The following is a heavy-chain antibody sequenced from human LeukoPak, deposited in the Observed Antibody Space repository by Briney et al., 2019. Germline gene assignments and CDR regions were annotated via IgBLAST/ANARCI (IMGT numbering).Heavy chain of an antibody. CDR2: ISSSSSYI. D-gene: IGHD3-22*01. Sequence: PGGSLRLSCAASGFTFSSYSMNWVRQAPGKGLEWVSSISSSSSYIYYADSVKGRFTISRDNAKNSLYLQMNSLRAEDTAVYYCARKVLANYDSSGPAAFDIWGQGTMVTVSS. V-gene: IGHV3-21*01. CDR1: GFTFSSYS. J-gene: IGHJ3*02. CDR3: ARKVLANYDSSGPAAFDI.